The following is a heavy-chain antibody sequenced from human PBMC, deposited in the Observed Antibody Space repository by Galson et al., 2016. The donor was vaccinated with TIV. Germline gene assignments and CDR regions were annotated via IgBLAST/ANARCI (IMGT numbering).Heavy chain of an antibody. J-gene: IGHJ4*02. CDR2: ITGPLGTT. D-gene: IGHD5-18*01. CDR1: GFLFGSYA. CDR3: AKDRQWIPSSLDY. V-gene: IGHV3-23*01. Sequence: SLRLSCAASGFLFGSYAMNWVRQAPGKGLEWVSSITGPLGTTYYADSVKGRFIVSRDNPKNTLYLQMNSLRAEDTAIYFCAKDRQWIPSSLDYWGQGILVTVSS.